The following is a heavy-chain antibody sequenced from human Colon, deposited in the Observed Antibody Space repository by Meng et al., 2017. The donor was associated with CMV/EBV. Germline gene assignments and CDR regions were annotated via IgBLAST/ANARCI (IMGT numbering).Heavy chain of an antibody. CDR1: GYTFRSYA. V-gene: IGHV1-18*01. J-gene: IGHJ4*02. CDR3: ARDDPGDPLDF. Sequence: QIQLVQSAPEVKKPGASVKVSCRASGYTFRSYAISWVRQAPGQGLEWMGYIRGHNGDKSYEQKDQGRLTLTTDAARNTDYMELTSLTYDDTAVYYCARDDPGDPLDFWGQGTLVTVSS. D-gene: IGHD3-16*01. CDR2: IRGHNGDK.